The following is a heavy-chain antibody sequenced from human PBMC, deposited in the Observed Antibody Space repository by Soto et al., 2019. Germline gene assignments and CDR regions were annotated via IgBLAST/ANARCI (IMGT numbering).Heavy chain of an antibody. D-gene: IGHD3-22*01. CDR1: DYDFTYYG. CDR3: AGKPALFDTSGYWNYCYFDL. CDR2: ISGYNGNT. V-gene: IGHV1-18*01. Sequence: QVQLVQSGAEVKKPGASVKVSCKASDYDFTYYGISWVRQAPGQGLEWMGGISGYNGNTNYPQKFQGRVTNTTDTSTTTAYMELRSLRSDDTSVYYCAGKPALFDTSGYWNYCYFDLWGRGYLVSVSS. J-gene: IGHJ2*01.